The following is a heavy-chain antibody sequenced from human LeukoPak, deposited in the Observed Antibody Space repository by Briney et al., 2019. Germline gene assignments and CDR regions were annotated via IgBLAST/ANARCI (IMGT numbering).Heavy chain of an antibody. CDR2: INPNSGGT. V-gene: IGHV1-2*02. J-gene: IGHJ3*02. Sequence: GASVKVSCKASGYTFTGYYMHWVRQAPGQRLKWIGWINPNSGGTNYAQKFQGRVTMTRDTSISTAYMELSRLRSDDTAVYYCARDWHCSSTSCYNGAFDIWGQGTMVTVSS. CDR1: GYTFTGYY. CDR3: ARDWHCSSTSCYNGAFDI. D-gene: IGHD2-2*02.